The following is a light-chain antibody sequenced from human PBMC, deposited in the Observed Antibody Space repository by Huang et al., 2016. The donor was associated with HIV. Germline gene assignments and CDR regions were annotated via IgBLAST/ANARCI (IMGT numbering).Light chain of an antibody. CDR3: QQSYSLLT. V-gene: IGKV1-39*01. Sequence: DIQMTQSPSSLSASVGDRVTITCRASQSISSYLNWYQQKPGKAPKLLIYAASSLQSGVPSRFSGSGSGTDSTLTISSLQPEDFATYYCQQSYSLLTFGGGTKVEIK. CDR2: AAS. CDR1: QSISSY. J-gene: IGKJ4*01.